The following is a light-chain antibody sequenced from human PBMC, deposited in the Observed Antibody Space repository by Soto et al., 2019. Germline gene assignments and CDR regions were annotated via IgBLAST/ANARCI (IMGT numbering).Light chain of an antibody. J-gene: IGLJ3*02. CDR1: SGDIGAYNY. V-gene: IGLV2-11*01. CDR2: DVN. CDR3: CSYAHTSMV. Sequence: QSALTQPRSVSGSPGQSVTFSCTGTSGDIGAYNYVSWYQFHPGKAPKMIIYDVNKRPSGVPDRFSGSKSGNTASLTISWLQAEEEADYYCCSYAHTSMVFGGGTKLTVL.